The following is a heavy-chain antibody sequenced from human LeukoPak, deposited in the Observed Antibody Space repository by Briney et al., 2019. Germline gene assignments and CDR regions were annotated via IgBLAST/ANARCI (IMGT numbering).Heavy chain of an antibody. CDR2: IYPGDSDT. D-gene: IGHD6-19*01. CDR3: ARLIAVAGTGWFDP. J-gene: IGHJ5*02. V-gene: IGHV5-51*01. CDR1: GYSFTSYW. Sequence: PGESLKISCKGSGYSFTSYWIGWARQMPGKGLEWMGTIYPGDSDTRYSPSFQGQVTISADKSISTAYLQWSSLKASDTAMYYCARLIAVAGTGWFDPWGQGTLVTVSS.